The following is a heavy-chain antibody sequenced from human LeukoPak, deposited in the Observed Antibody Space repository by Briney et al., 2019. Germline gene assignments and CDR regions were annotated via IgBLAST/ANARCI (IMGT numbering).Heavy chain of an antibody. CDR3: ARGEGIVGSTGLSY. V-gene: IGHV1-2*02. J-gene: IGHJ4*02. CDR2: IIPNTDDT. D-gene: IGHD1-26*01. Sequence: ASVKVSCTASGYNFDGYYIHWVRQAPGQGLEWMAWIIPNTDDTHSTQKFQDRVTSSRDNSLSTASLGLCSLRYDDTAVYYCARGEGIVGSTGLSYWGQGTLVSASS. CDR1: GYNFDGYY.